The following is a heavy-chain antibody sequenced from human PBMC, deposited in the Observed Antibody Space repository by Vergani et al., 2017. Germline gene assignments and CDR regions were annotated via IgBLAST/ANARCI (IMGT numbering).Heavy chain of an antibody. V-gene: IGHV4-61*02. CDR2: IYTSGST. CDR1: GGSISSGSYY. D-gene: IGHD5-12*01. Sequence: QVQLQQWGAGLLKPSQTLSLTCTVSGGSISSGSYYWSWIRQPAGKGLEWIGRIYTSGSTNYNPSLKSRVTISVDTSKNQFSLKLSSVTAADTAVYYCARWLGGSDSLYFDYWGQGTLVTVSS. J-gene: IGHJ4*02. CDR3: ARWLGGSDSLYFDY.